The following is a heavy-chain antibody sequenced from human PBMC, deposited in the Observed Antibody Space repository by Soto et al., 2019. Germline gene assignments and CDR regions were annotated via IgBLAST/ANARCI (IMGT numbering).Heavy chain of an antibody. J-gene: IGHJ3*02. Sequence: GGSLRLSCAASGFTFRSYEMNWVRQAPGKGLEWVSYISSSGSTIYYADSVKGRFTISRDNAKNSLYLQMNSLRAEDTAVYYCARDRPGKGLVDAFDIWRQVTTVTVSS. CDR3: ARDRPGKGLVDAFDI. CDR2: ISSSGSTI. V-gene: IGHV3-48*03. CDR1: GFTFRSYE.